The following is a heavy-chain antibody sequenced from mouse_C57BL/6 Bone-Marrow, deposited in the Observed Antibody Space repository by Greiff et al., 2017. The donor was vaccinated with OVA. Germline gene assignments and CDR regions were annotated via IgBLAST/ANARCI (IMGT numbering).Heavy chain of an antibody. CDR1: GYTFTSYW. D-gene: IGHD1-1*01. CDR3: AREGYGSSSYYAMDY. CDR2: IDPSDSYT. J-gene: IGHJ4*01. V-gene: IGHV1-69*01. Sequence: VQLQQPGAELVMPGASVKLSCEASGYTFTSYWMHWVKQRPGQGLAWIGEIDPSDSYTNYTQTFTGQFTLSVDNSTSTAYMQLSSLTSEDSAVYYCAREGYGSSSYYAMDYWGQGTSVTVSS.